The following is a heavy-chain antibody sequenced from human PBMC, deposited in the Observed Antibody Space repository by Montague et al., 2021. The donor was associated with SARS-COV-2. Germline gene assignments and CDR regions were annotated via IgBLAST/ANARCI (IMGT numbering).Heavy chain of an antibody. CDR1: GGSISSGDYY. CDR2: IYYSGSA. J-gene: IGHJ6*02. CDR3: ATVARMYGLDF. Sequence: SETLSLTCTVSGGSISSGDYYWSWIRQPPGKRLEWIGNIYYSGSAYYNPSLKSRVTISIDTSNNQFSLNLSSVTAADTALYYCATVARMYGLDFWGQGTTVTVSS. V-gene: IGHV4-39*07. D-gene: IGHD4-23*01.